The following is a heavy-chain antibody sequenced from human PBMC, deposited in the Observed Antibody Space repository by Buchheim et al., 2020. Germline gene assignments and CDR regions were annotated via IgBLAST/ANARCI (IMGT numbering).Heavy chain of an antibody. V-gene: IGHV3-23*04. D-gene: IGHD3-10*01. Sequence: EVQLVESGGGLVQPGGSLRLSCAASGFTFSSYAMSWVRQAPGKGLEWVSAISGSGGSTYYADSVKGRFTISRDNSKNTLYLQMNSLRAEDTAVYYCAKDGQYYYGSGSLSTYYYGMDVWGQGTT. CDR2: ISGSGGST. CDR1: GFTFSSYA. CDR3: AKDGQYYYGSGSLSTYYYGMDV. J-gene: IGHJ6*02.